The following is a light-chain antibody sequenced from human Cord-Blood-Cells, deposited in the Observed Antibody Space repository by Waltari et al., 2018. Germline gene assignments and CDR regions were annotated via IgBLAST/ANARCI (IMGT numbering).Light chain of an antibody. CDR2: GAS. Sequence: DIVLTQCPGTLSLSPGERATLSCRASQSVSSSYLAWYQQKPGQAPRLLIYGASSRATGIPDRFSGSGSGTDFTLTISRLEPEDFAVYYWQQYGSSRFTFGPGTKVDIK. CDR3: QQYGSSRFT. CDR1: QSVSSSY. V-gene: IGKV3-20*01. J-gene: IGKJ3*01.